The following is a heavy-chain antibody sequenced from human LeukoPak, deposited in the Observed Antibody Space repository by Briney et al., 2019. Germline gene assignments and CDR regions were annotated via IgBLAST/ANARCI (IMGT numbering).Heavy chain of an antibody. CDR1: GFTFCGYY. CDR3: ARDRRAMVRGGPFDY. Sequence: PGGSLRLSCAASGFTFCGYYMSWIRQAPGKGLEWVSYISSSGSTIYYADSVKGRFTISRDNAKNSLYLQMNSLRAEDTAVYYCARDRRAMVRGGPFDYWGQGTLVTVSS. J-gene: IGHJ4*02. V-gene: IGHV3-11*01. CDR2: ISSSGSTI. D-gene: IGHD5-18*01.